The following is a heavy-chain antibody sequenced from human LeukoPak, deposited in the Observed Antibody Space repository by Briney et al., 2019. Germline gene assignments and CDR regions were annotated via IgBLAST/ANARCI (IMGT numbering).Heavy chain of an antibody. CDR2: INTNTGNP. CDR1: GYTFTKYG. D-gene: IGHD2-8*01. Sequence: GASVKVSRKASGYTFTKYGVYWVRQAPGQGLEWMGWINTNTGNPTYAQGFTGRFVFSLDTSVSTTYLRISSLKPEDTAVYYCARGIGIGTVLMVHGNMDVWGKGTTVTVSS. CDR3: ARGIGIGTVLMVHGNMDV. V-gene: IGHV7-4-1*02. J-gene: IGHJ6*03.